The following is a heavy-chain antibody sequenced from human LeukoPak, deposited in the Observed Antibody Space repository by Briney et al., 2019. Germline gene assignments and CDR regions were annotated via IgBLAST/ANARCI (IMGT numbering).Heavy chain of an antibody. D-gene: IGHD1-26*01. CDR3: ARGVGATPGYYYYGMDV. CDR2: IYYSGST. J-gene: IGHJ6*02. V-gene: IGHV4-59*01. CDR1: GGSISSYY. Sequence: KPSETLSLTCTVSGGSISSYYWSWIRQPPGKGLEWIGYIYYSGSTNYNPSLKSRVTISVDTSKNQSSLKLSSVTAADTAVYYCARGVGATPGYYYYGMDVWGQGTTVTVSS.